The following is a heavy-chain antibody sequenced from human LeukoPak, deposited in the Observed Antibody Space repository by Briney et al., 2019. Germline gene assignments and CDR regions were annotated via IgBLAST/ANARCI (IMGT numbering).Heavy chain of an antibody. CDR1: GGSRSSGDYY. Sequence: SETLSLTCAVAGGSRSSGDYYWSWIRQPPGKGLEWIGHINFSGTTYYNPSLKSRVTISVDTSKNQFSLKLSSVTAADTAVYYCARRNKSDAFDIWGQGTMVTVSS. J-gene: IGHJ3*02. CDR2: INFSGTT. D-gene: IGHD1/OR15-1a*01. V-gene: IGHV4-30-4*01. CDR3: ARRNKSDAFDI.